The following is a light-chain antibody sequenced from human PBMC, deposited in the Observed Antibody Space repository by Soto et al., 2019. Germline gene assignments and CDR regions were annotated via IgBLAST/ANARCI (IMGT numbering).Light chain of an antibody. Sequence: EIVLTQSPGTLSLSPGERATHSCRASQSVSSSYLAWYQQKPGQAPRLLIHGASSRATGIPDRFSGSGSGTDFTLTISRLEPEDFAVYYCQQYASSQTFGQGTKVDIK. CDR2: GAS. V-gene: IGKV3-20*01. J-gene: IGKJ1*01. CDR1: QSVSSSY. CDR3: QQYASSQT.